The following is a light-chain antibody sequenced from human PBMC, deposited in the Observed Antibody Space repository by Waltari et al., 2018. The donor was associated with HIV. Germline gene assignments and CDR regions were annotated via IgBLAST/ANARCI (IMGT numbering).Light chain of an antibody. CDR2: DVS. J-gene: IGLJ3*02. Sequence: QSALTHPASVSGSPGQSLHVSCTGPRHDVLCYNYVFWYQQHPGKTPKRMIYDVSNRPSGVSNRFSGSKSGNTASLTISGLQAEDEADYYCSSYTSSSTLEVFGGGTKLTVL. CDR1: RHDVLCYNY. CDR3: SSYTSSSTLEV. V-gene: IGLV2-14*03.